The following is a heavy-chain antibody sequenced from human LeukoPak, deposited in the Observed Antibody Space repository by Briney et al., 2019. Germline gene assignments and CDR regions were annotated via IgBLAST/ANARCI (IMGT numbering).Heavy chain of an antibody. CDR3: ARDSYYYGSGSLFDY. J-gene: IGHJ4*02. CDR2: INHSGST. V-gene: IGHV4-34*01. D-gene: IGHD3-10*01. CDR1: GGSFSGYF. Sequence: PSETLSLTCAVYGGSFSGYFWSWIRQPPGKGLEWIGEINHSGSTNYNPSLKSRVTISVDTSKKQFSLKLSSVTAADTAVYYCARDSYYYGSGSLFDYWGQGTLVTVSS.